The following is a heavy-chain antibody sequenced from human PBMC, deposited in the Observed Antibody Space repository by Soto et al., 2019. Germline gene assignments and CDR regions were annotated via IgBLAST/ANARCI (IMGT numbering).Heavy chain of an antibody. V-gene: IGHV3-23*01. CDR2: ISVSGDST. J-gene: IGHJ4*02. CDR3: AKAPSIVLLGPHDY. D-gene: IGHD3-22*01. CDR1: GFNFDNYA. Sequence: QPGGSLRLSCVASGFNFDNYAMSWVRKAPGKGPEWVSFISVSGDSTYYADSVKGRFTISRDNSKNTLYLQMNSLRAEDTAVYYCAKAPSIVLLGPHDYWGQGTLVTVSS.